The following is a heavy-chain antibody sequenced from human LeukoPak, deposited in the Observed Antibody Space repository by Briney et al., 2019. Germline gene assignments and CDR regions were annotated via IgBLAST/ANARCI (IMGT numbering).Heavy chain of an antibody. Sequence: GALRLSCAASGFTFSSYGMQWVRQAPGKGLEWVGVIWYDGSNKYYADSVKGRFTISRDNSKNTLYLQMNSLRAEDTAVYYCARDRGDYGDLDAFDIWGQGTMVTVSS. CDR3: ARDRGDYGDLDAFDI. CDR1: GFTFSSYG. J-gene: IGHJ3*02. D-gene: IGHD4-17*01. CDR2: IWYDGSNK. V-gene: IGHV3-33*01.